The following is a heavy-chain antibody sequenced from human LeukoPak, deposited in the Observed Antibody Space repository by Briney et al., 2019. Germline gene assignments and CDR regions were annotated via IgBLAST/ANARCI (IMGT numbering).Heavy chain of an antibody. Sequence: GGSLRLSCAASGFTFASYGMSWVRQAPGKGLGWVSFITTNGGRTSYADSVEGRFTISRDNPRNTLYMQMNSLRDEDTAVYYCAIMHGYYDGTGYWVQWGQGTLVTVSS. J-gene: IGHJ1*01. D-gene: IGHD3-22*01. CDR1: GFTFASYG. V-gene: IGHV3-23*01. CDR2: ITTNGGRT. CDR3: AIMHGYYDGTGYWVQ.